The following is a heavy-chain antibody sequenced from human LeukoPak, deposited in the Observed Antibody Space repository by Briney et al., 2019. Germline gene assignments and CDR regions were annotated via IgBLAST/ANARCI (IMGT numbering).Heavy chain of an antibody. CDR3: AREASGYYDFWSGYPSYYYYGMDV. V-gene: IGHV4-31*03. J-gene: IGHJ6*02. CDR1: GGSISSGGYY. Sequence: SETLSLACTVSGGSISSGGYYWSWIRQHPGKGLEWIGYIYYSGSTFYNPSLKSRVTMSVDTSKNQFSLKLSSVTAADTAVYYCAREASGYYDFWSGYPSYYYYGMDVWGQGTTVTVSS. D-gene: IGHD3-3*01. CDR2: IYYSGST.